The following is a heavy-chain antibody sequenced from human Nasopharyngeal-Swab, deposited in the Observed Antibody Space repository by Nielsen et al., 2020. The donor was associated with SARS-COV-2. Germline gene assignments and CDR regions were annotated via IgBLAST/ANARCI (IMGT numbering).Heavy chain of an antibody. CDR2: IIPILGTA. CDR3: ARKVGAPRAWYFDL. CDR1: GDTFNDYA. V-gene: IGHV1-69*05. Sequence: SVKVSCKASGDTFNDYAINWVRQAPGEGLEWMGGIIPILGTANYAQKFQGRVTITTDESTTTAYMELSSLRSEDTAMYYCARKVGAPRAWYFDLWGRGTLVTVSS. D-gene: IGHD1-26*01. J-gene: IGHJ2*01.